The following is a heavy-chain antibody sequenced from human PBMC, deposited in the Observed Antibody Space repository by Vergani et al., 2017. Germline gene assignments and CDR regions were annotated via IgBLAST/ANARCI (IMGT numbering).Heavy chain of an antibody. Sequence: EVQLVETGGGLIQPGGSLRLSCAASGFTVSSNYMSWVRQAPGKGLEWVSVIYSGGSTYYADSVKGRFTISRDNAKNTLYLQMNSLRAEDTAVYYCARDAEFVYDSSGYYQTEYFDLWGRGTLVTVSS. J-gene: IGHJ2*01. V-gene: IGHV3-53*02. CDR1: GFTVSSNY. CDR3: ARDAEFVYDSSGYYQTEYFDL. D-gene: IGHD3-22*01. CDR2: IYSGGST.